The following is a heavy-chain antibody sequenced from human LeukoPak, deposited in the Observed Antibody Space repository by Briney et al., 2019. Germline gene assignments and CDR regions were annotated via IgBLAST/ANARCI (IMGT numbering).Heavy chain of an antibody. CDR3: AKPYYYGSRSYMDY. CDR1: GFTFSSYG. V-gene: IGHV3-30*18. J-gene: IGHJ4*02. Sequence: PGRSLRLSCAASGFTFSSYGMHWVRQAPGKGLEWVAVISYDGSNTYYADSVKGRFTISRDNSKNMLYLQMNSLRAEDTAVYYCAKPYYYGSRSYMDYWGQGTLVTVSP. CDR2: ISYDGSNT. D-gene: IGHD3-10*01.